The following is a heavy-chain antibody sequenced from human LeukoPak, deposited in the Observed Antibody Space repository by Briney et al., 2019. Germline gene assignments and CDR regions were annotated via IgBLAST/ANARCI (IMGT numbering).Heavy chain of an antibody. J-gene: IGHJ4*02. V-gene: IGHV5-51*01. Sequence: GESLKISCMGSGYSFTNYWIGWVRQVPGSALEWMGVIYPSDSDTRYSPSFQGQVTISADKSIDTAYLQWSSLKASDTAMYYCARQRDSGFDFDSWGQGTLVTVSS. CDR3: ARQRDSGFDFDS. D-gene: IGHD5-12*01. CDR2: IYPSDSDT. CDR1: GYSFTNYW.